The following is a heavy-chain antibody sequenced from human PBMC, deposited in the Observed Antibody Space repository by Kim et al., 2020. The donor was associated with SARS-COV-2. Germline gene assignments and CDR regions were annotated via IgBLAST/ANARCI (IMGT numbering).Heavy chain of an antibody. V-gene: IGHV4-34*01. D-gene: IGHD1-1*01. Sequence: SETLSLTCAVYGGSFSGYYWSWIRQPPGKGLEWIGEINHSGSTNYNPSLKSRVTISVDTSKNQFSLKLSSVTAADTAVYYCARGRPQLRGTPYYFDYWG. CDR3: ARGRPQLRGTPYYFDY. CDR1: GGSFSGYY. CDR2: INHSGST. J-gene: IGHJ4*01.